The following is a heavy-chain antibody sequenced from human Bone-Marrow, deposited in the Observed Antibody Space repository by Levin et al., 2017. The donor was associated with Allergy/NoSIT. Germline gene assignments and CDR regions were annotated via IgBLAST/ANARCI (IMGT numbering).Heavy chain of an antibody. V-gene: IGHV4-34*01. CDR1: GGSFSGYY. CDR2: INHSGST. D-gene: IGHD6-13*01. CDR3: ARVKGMIAAAGPRTVRARPGHPIQDV. Sequence: SETLSLTCAVYGGSFSGYYWSWIRQPPGKGLEWIGEINHSGSTNYNPSLKSRVTISVDTSKNQFSLKLSSVTAADTAVYYCARVKGMIAAAGPRTVRARPGHPIQDVWGKGTTVTVSS. J-gene: IGHJ6*04.